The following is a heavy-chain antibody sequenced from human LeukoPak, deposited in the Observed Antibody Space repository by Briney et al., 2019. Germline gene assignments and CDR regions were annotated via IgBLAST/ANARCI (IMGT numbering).Heavy chain of an antibody. CDR2: TYYSGST. CDR3: ATLYPTYYDFWSGYSYYFDY. V-gene: IGHV4-39*01. J-gene: IGHJ4*02. Sequence: SETLSLTCTVSGGSISSSSYYWGWIRQPPGKGLEWIGSTYYSGSTYYNPSLKSRVTISVDTSKNQFSLKLSSVTAADTAVYYCATLYPTYYDFWSGYSYYFDYWGQGTPVTVSS. D-gene: IGHD3-3*01. CDR1: GGSISSSSYY.